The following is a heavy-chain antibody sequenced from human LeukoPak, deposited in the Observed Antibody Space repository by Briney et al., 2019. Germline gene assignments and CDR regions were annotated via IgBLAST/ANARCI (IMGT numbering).Heavy chain of an antibody. CDR1: GGSISSGGYY. V-gene: IGHV4-31*03. CDR3: ARMFYYNSGTQRCFDN. CDR2: ISYSGST. Sequence: SQTLSLTCTVSGGSISSGGYYWSWIRQVPGKGLEWIGYISYSGSTYFNPSLKSRITISVDTSRSQFSLTLSSVTAADTAVYYCARMFYYNSGTQRCFDNWGQGTLVTVSS. D-gene: IGHD3-10*01. J-gene: IGHJ4*02.